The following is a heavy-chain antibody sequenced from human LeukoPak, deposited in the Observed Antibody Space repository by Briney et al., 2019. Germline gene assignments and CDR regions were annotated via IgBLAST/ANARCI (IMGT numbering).Heavy chain of an antibody. D-gene: IGHD5-12*01. Sequence: PGGSLRLSCAASGFTFSSYAMSWVRQAPGKGLEWVSTISGSGSSSYYADSVKGQFTISRDNYKNTLYLQMNSLRAEDTAVYYCAKWKTSGYDEFFDYWGQGTLVTVSS. J-gene: IGHJ4*02. CDR3: AKWKTSGYDEFFDY. CDR1: GFTFSSYA. CDR2: ISGSGSSS. V-gene: IGHV3-23*01.